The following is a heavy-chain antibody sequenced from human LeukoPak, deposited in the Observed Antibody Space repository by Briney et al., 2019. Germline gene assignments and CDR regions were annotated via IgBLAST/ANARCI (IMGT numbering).Heavy chain of an antibody. Sequence: GGSLRLSCAASGFTFSDYYMNWIRQPPGRGLEWLSYISSTGSAMYYADSVKGRFTISRDNAKNSLYLQMNSLRAEDTAVYYCASDSSGYFGPWGQGTLITVSS. CDR2: ISSTGSAM. CDR3: ASDSSGYFGP. J-gene: IGHJ5*02. D-gene: IGHD3-22*01. V-gene: IGHV3-11*01. CDR1: GFTFSDYY.